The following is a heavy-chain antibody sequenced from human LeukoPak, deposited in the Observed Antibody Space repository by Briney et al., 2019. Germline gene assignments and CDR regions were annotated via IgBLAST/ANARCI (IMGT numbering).Heavy chain of an antibody. CDR2: IYYSGST. CDR1: GGSISSGGYY. Sequence: PSETLSLTCTVSGGSISSGGYYWSWTRQHPGKGLEWIGYIYYSGSTYYNPSLKSRVTISVDTSKNQFSLKLSSVTAADTAVYFCARKGAVAGNYAYYYYGMDVWGQGTTVTVSS. D-gene: IGHD6-19*01. J-gene: IGHJ6*02. CDR3: ARKGAVAGNYAYYYYGMDV. V-gene: IGHV4-31*03.